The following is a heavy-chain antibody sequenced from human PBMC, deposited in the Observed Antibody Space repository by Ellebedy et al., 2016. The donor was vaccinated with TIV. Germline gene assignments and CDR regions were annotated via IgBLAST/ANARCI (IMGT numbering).Heavy chain of an antibody. J-gene: IGHJ4*02. CDR2: IWYDGSNK. CDR1: GFTFSSYG. V-gene: IGHV3-33*01. CDR3: ARESFIAGWLLDY. D-gene: IGHD3-9*01. Sequence: PGGSLRLSCAASGFTFSSYGMHWVRQAPGKGLEWVAVIWYDGSNKYYADSVKGRFTISRDNSKNTLYLQMNSLRAEDTAVYYCARESFIAGWLLDYWGQGTLVTVSS.